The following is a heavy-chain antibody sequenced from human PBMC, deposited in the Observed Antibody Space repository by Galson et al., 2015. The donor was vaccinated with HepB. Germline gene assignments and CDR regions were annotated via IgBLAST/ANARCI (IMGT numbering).Heavy chain of an antibody. V-gene: IGHV4-4*07. Sequence: SGGSISTYYWSWIRQSAGKGLEWIGRIISTGSTNCNPSLESRVTMSVDTSKNQFSLKLFAVTAADTAVYYCARVLGDADSFDIWGQGTVVTVSS. CDR1: GGSISTYY. CDR2: IISTGST. D-gene: IGHD4-17*01. J-gene: IGHJ3*02. CDR3: ARVLGDADSFDI.